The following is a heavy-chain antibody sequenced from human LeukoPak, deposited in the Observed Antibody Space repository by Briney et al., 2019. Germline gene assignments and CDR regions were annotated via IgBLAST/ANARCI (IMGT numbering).Heavy chain of an antibody. Sequence: GGSLRHSCAASGFTFSSYWMSWVRQAPGKGLEWVANIKQDGSEKYYVDSVKGRFTISRDNAKNSLFLQMNSLRAEDTAVYYCARGYSSSWYNRFDYWGQGTLVTVSS. D-gene: IGHD6-13*01. V-gene: IGHV3-7*01. CDR3: ARGYSSSWYNRFDY. CDR2: IKQDGSEK. CDR1: GFTFSSYW. J-gene: IGHJ4*02.